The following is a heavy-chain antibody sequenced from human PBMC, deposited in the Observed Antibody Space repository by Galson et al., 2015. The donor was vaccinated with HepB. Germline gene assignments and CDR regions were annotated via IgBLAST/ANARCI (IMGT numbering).Heavy chain of an antibody. CDR3: ARDRIAAGSRYNWFDP. J-gene: IGHJ5*02. D-gene: IGHD6-13*01. CDR2: IIPIFGTA. CDR1: GGTFSSYA. V-gene: IGHV1-69*13. Sequence: SVKVSCKASGGTFSSYAISWVRQAPGQGLEWMGGIIPIFGTANYAQKFQGRVTITADESTSTAYMELSSLRSEDTAVYYCARDRIAAGSRYNWFDPWVQGTLVTVSS.